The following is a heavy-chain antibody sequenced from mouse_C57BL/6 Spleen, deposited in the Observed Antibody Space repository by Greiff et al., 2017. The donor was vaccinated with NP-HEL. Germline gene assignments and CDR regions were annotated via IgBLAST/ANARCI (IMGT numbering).Heavy chain of an antibody. Sequence: QVQLQQSGAELVKPGASVKLSCKASGYTFTEYTIHWVKQRSGQGLEWIGWFYPGSGSIKYNEKFKDKATLTADKSSCTVYMELSRLTSDDSAVYFCARNEYNGYYSNSVFAYWGQGTLVTVSA. V-gene: IGHV1-62-2*01. CDR1: GYTFTEYT. D-gene: IGHD2-5*01. CDR2: FYPGSGSI. CDR3: ARNEYNGYYSNSVFAY. J-gene: IGHJ3*01.